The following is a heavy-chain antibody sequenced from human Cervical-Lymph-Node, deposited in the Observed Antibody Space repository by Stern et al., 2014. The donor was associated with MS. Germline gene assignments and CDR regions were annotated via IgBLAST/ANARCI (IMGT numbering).Heavy chain of an antibody. V-gene: IGHV1-2*06. CDR1: GYTFTAYN. Sequence: QDQLVQSGADVKKPGASVKVSCKASGYTFTAYNMHWLRQAPGQALEWMVRLNPKRSVTNYAQKFQDRVTMTRDTSISTVYMELSRLRSNDTAMYYCATRRGCSGGSCSSRSLDYWGQGTLVTVSS. CDR3: ATRRGCSGGSCSSRSLDY. CDR2: LNPKRSVT. J-gene: IGHJ4*02. D-gene: IGHD2-15*01.